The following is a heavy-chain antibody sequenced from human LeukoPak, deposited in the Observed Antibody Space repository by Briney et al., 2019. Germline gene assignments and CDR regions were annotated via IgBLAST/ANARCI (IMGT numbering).Heavy chain of an antibody. CDR1: GFAFGRYT. V-gene: IGHV3-21*01. D-gene: IGHD3-3*01. CDR3: ARDAAYDFRNPYRYFQH. J-gene: IGHJ1*01. CDR2: LSGSNNYI. Sequence: PGGSLRLSCTASGFAFGRYTMSRVRQAPGKGLEWVSSLSGSNNYIYYADSVKGRFTISRDNAKNSLYLQMNTLRAEDTAVYYCARDAAYDFRNPYRYFQHWGQGTLVTVSS.